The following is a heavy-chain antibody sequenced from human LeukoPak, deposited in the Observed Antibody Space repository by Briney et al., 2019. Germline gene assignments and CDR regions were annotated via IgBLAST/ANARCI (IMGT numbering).Heavy chain of an antibody. Sequence: GGSLRLSCAASGFTFSSYWMSWVRQAPGKGLEWVANIKQDGSEKYYVDSVKGRFTISRDNAKNSLYLQMNSLRAEDTAVYYCARRGHYWGNYYERNNWFDPWGQGTLVTVSS. J-gene: IGHJ5*02. CDR1: GFTFSSYW. CDR3: ARRGHYWGNYYERNNWFDP. V-gene: IGHV3-7*01. D-gene: IGHD3-22*01. CDR2: IKQDGSEK.